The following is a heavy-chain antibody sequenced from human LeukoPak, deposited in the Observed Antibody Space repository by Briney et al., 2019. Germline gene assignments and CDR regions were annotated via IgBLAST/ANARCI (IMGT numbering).Heavy chain of an antibody. CDR2: IIPIFGTA. CDR3: AREDAAMAMGR. D-gene: IGHD5-18*01. CDR1: GGTFSSYA. Sequence: GASVKVSCKASGGTFSSYAISWVRQAPGQGLEWMGGIIPIFGTANYAQKLQGRVTITADESTSTAYMELSSLRSEDTAVYYCAREDAAMAMGRWGQGTLVTVSS. V-gene: IGHV1-69*13. J-gene: IGHJ4*02.